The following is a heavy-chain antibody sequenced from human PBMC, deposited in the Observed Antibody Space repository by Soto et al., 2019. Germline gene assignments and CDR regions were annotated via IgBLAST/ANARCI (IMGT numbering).Heavy chain of an antibody. CDR3: AKRSGSSTFDY. CDR2: ISGSDDST. CDR1: GFTFSSYA. D-gene: IGHD6-6*01. J-gene: IGHJ4*02. Sequence: VQLLESGGGLVQPGESLRLSCAASGFTFSSYAMSWVRQAPGKGLEWVSVISGSDDSTYYADSVKGRFTISRDNSKNTLYLQMNSLRAEDTAVYYCAKRSGSSTFDYWGQGTLVTVSS. V-gene: IGHV3-23*01.